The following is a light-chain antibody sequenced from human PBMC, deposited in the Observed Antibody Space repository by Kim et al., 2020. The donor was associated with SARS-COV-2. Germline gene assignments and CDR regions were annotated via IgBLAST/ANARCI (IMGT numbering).Light chain of an antibody. CDR2: SDN. CDR1: ASNIGSNT. V-gene: IGLV1-44*01. Sequence: GQRVTISCFGSASNIGSNTVTWYPQFPGTAPKLLLDSDNRRPSGVPDRVSGSKSGTSASLAISGLQSEDEADYYCATWDDSLDVWMFGGGTQLTVL. J-gene: IGLJ3*02. CDR3: ATWDDSLDVWM.